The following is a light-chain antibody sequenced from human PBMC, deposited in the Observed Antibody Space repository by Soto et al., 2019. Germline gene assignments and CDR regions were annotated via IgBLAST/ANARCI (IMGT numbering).Light chain of an antibody. V-gene: IGKV1-5*03. CDR3: QQYGSSIP. J-gene: IGKJ5*01. CDR1: QTISSW. CDR2: KAS. Sequence: DIQMTQSPSTLSGSVGDRVTITCRASQTISSWLAWYQQKPGKAPKLLIYKASTLKSGVPSRFSGSGSGTDFTLTISRLEPEDFAVYYCQQYGSSIPSGQGTRLEIK.